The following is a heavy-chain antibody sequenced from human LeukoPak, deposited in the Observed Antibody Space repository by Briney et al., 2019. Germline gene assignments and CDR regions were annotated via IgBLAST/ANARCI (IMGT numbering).Heavy chain of an antibody. Sequence: PGGSLRLSCAASGFTFSSYAMSWVRQAPGKELEWVSYISTSGSTIYYADSVKGRFTISRDNAKKSLYLQMNSLRAEDTAVYYCATSLYCSSTSCQYGMGVWGQGTTVTVSS. D-gene: IGHD2-2*01. CDR2: ISTSGSTI. CDR3: ATSLYCSSTSCQYGMGV. CDR1: GFTFSSYA. J-gene: IGHJ6*02. V-gene: IGHV3-48*03.